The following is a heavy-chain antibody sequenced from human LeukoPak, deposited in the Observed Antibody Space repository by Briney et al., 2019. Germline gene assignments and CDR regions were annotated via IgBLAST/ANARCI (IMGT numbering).Heavy chain of an antibody. CDR1: GGSFSGYY. V-gene: IGHV4-34*01. CDR2: INHSGST. D-gene: IGHD2/OR15-2a*01. CDR3: AKYYGRSDY. J-gene: IGHJ4*02. Sequence: SETLSLTCAVYGGSFSGYYWSWIRQPPGKGLEWIGEINHSGSTNYNPSLKSRVTISVDTSKNQFSLKLSSVTAADTAVYYCAKYYGRSDYWGQGTLVTVSS.